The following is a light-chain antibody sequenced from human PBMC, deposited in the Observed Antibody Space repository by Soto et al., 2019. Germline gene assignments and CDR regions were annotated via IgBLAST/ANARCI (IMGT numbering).Light chain of an antibody. CDR3: TSYAGTYSFFYV. V-gene: IGLV2-8*01. CDR2: EVS. Sequence: QSALTHAPSSSGSPGQSVTISCTGTSSDVGAYNYVSWYQQLPGKAPKLIIYEVSKRPSGVPDRFSGSKSGNTASLTVSGLQAEDEADYYCTSYAGTYSFFYVFGTGTKVTVL. J-gene: IGLJ1*01. CDR1: SSDVGAYNY.